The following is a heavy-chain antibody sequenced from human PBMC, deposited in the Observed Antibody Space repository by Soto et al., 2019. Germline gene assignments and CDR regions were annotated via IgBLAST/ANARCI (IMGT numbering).Heavy chain of an antibody. CDR3: ARDRWLLLIKPLAEEDAFDI. V-gene: IGHV3-30-3*01. Sequence: PGGSLRLSCAASGFTFSSYSMHWVRQAPGKGLEWVAVISYDGINKYYADSVKGRFTISRDNSKNTLYLQMNSLRAEDTAVYYCARDRWLLLIKPLAEEDAFDIWGQGTMVTVSS. CDR2: ISYDGINK. CDR1: GFTFSSYS. J-gene: IGHJ3*02. D-gene: IGHD2-15*01.